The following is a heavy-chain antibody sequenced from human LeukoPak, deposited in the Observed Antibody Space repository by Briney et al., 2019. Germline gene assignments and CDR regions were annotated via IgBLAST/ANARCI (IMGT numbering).Heavy chain of an antibody. CDR3: PYGSGWYFDY. J-gene: IGHJ4*02. CDR1: GFTFGDYA. CDR2: IRSKAYGGTT. V-gene: IGHV3-49*04. D-gene: IGHD6-19*01. Sequence: PGRSLRLPCTASGFTFGDYAMSWVRQAPGKGLEWVGFIRSKAYGGTTEYAASVKGRFTISRDDPKSIAYLQMNSLKTEDTAVYYCPYGSGWYFDYWGQGTLVTVSS.